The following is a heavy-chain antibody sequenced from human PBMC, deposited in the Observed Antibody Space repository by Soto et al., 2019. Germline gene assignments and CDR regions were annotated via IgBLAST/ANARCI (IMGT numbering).Heavy chain of an antibody. D-gene: IGHD3-10*01. CDR1: GFTADDYA. J-gene: IGHJ3*01. Sequence: GGSLRLSCVASGFTADDYAMHWVRQAPGKGLVWVSRVHSDGTTTTYADSVKGRFTISRDNARNTVSLQMSSLRAEDTAIYYCARGDRGGFDLWGHGTVVTVSS. CDR2: VHSDGTTT. CDR3: ARGDRGGFDL. V-gene: IGHV3-74*01.